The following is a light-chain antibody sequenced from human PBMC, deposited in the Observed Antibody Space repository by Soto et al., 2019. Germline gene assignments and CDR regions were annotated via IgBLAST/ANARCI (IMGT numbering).Light chain of an antibody. J-gene: IGKJ5*01. CDR2: DAS. CDR1: HSVSRN. V-gene: IGKV3-11*01. Sequence: EIVMTQSPATLSVSPGERATLSCRASHSVSRNLAWYQQKPGQPPRLLIYDASTRATGVPARFGGSGSGTEFTLTISSLEPEDFAVYYCQQRSNWPPSTFGQGTRLEIK. CDR3: QQRSNWPPST.